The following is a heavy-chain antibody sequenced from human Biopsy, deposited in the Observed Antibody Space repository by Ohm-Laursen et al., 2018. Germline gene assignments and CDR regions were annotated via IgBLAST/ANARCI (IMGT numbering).Heavy chain of an antibody. CDR1: GYTFTAYG. CDR2: ISTYNDDT. Sequence: ASVKVSCKPPGYTFTAYGISWVRQAPGQGLEWMGWISTYNDDTNIAQKFQGRVSMTTDTSTRTAYMELRSLRSGDTAIYFCARDPGYDFWSGSDPFDIWGQGTLVTVS. CDR3: ARDPGYDFWSGSDPFDI. J-gene: IGHJ3*02. D-gene: IGHD3-3*01. V-gene: IGHV1-18*04.